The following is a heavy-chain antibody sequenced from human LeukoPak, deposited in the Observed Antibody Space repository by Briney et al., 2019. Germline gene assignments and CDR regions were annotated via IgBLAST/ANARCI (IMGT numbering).Heavy chain of an antibody. J-gene: IGHJ4*02. Sequence: PGGSLRLSCAASGFTFSSYEMNWVRQAPGKGLEWVSYISSSGSTIYYADSVKGRFTISRDNAKKSLYLQMNSLRAEDTAVYYCARVRYFDWLGPFDYWGQGTLVTVSS. CDR1: GFTFSSYE. V-gene: IGHV3-48*03. CDR3: ARVRYFDWLGPFDY. CDR2: ISSSGSTI. D-gene: IGHD3-9*01.